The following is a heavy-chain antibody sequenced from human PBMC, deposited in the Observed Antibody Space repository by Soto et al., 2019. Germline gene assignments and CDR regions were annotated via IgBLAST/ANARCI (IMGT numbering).Heavy chain of an antibody. J-gene: IGHJ4*02. V-gene: IGHV3-23*01. CDR1: GFSFSSYA. Sequence: PGGSLRLSCAASGFSFSSYAMSWVRQAPGKGLEWVSAISGSGGSTYYADSVKGRFIISRDNSKNTLYLQMNSLRAGDTAVYYCAYSSTPFDYWGQGTLVTVSS. CDR3: AYSSTPFDY. CDR2: ISGSGGST. D-gene: IGHD6-13*01.